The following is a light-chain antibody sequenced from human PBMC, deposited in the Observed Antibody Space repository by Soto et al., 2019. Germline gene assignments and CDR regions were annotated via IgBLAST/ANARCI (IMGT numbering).Light chain of an antibody. V-gene: IGKV1-39*01. CDR3: QQSYSTPPIT. CDR2: AAS. J-gene: IGKJ5*01. CDR1: QSISSY. Sequence: DIQMTQSPSSLSASVGYRVTITCRASQSISSYLNWYQQKPGKAPKLLIYAASSLQSGVPSRFSGSGSGTDFTLTIRSLQPEDFATYYCQQSYSTPPITFGQGTRLEIK.